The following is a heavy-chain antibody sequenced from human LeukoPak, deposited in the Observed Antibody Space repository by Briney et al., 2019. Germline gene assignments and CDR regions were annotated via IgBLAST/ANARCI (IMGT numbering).Heavy chain of an antibody. V-gene: IGHV4-39*02. D-gene: IGHD1-26*01. CDR3: ARMVGGTHVDY. J-gene: IGHJ4*02. CDR1: GGPISSSGYF. CDR2: VYYSGST. Sequence: SETLSLTCSVSGGPISSSGYFWGWIRQPPGKGLEWIVTVYYSGSTYHNPSLKSRVTISVDTSKNHFSLNLNSVTVEDTAVYYCARMVGGTHVDYWGQGTLVTVSS.